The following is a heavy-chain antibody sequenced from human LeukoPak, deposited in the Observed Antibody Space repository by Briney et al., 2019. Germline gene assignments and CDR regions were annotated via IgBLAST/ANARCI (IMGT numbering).Heavy chain of an antibody. V-gene: IGHV3-23*01. CDR3: AKDRSSWYYPFDS. D-gene: IGHD3-3*01. J-gene: IGHJ4*02. CDR2: VSGGGHNT. Sequence: GGSLRLSCVASGFTFSSYAMSWVRQAPGKGLEWVSVVSGGGHNTYYANSVKGRFTMSRDNSKRTVYLQMNSLRAEDTAVYYCAKDRSSWYYPFDSWGQGTLVTVSS. CDR1: GFTFSSYA.